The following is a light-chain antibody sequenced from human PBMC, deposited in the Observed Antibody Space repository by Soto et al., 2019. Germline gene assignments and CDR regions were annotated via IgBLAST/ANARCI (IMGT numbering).Light chain of an antibody. V-gene: IGLV2-14*01. CDR3: SSYTTGSTWG. J-gene: IGLJ3*02. CDR2: EVS. CDR1: SSDVGGYNY. Sequence: QSALTQPASVSGSPGQSITISCTGTSSDVGGYNYVSWYQQHPGKAPKLMIYEVSNRPSGVSNRFSGSKSGNTASLTISGLQAEDEADYYASSYTTGSTWGFGGGPSSPS.